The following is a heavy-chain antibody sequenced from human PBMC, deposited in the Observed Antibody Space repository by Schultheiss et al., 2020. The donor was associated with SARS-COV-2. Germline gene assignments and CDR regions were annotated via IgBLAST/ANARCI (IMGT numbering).Heavy chain of an antibody. CDR2: MNPNSGNT. D-gene: IGHD3/OR15-3a*01. Sequence: ASVKVSCKASGYTFTSYDINWVRQATGQGLEWMGWMNPNSGNTGYAQKFQGRVTMTRNTSISTAYMELSSLRSEDTAVYYCAVLRAKDYNWFDPWGQGTLVTVSS. CDR3: AVLRAKDYNWFDP. CDR1: GYTFTSYD. V-gene: IGHV1-8*01. J-gene: IGHJ5*02.